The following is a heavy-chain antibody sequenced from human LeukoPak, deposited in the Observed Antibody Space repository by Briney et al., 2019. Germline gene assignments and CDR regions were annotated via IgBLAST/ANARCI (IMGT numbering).Heavy chain of an antibody. CDR3: ARDQGLGYCSGGSCYSGWFDP. V-gene: IGHV4-31*03. CDR2: IYYSGST. D-gene: IGHD2-15*01. Sequence: PSQTLTLTCTVSGGSISSGGYYWSWIRQHPGKGLEWIGYIYYSGSTYYNPSLKSRVTISVDRSKNQFSLKLSSVTAADTAVYYCARDQGLGYCSGGSCYSGWFDPWGQGTLVTVSS. CDR1: GGSISSGGYY. J-gene: IGHJ5*02.